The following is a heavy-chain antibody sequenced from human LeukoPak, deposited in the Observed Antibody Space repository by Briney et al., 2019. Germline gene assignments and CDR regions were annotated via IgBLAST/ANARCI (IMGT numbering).Heavy chain of an antibody. CDR3: ARVVVVVAATVYYYMDV. Sequence: SETLSLTCTVSGGSISSGSYYWSWIRQPAGKGRVWIGRLYTSGSTNYNPSLKSRVTISVDTSKNQFSLKLSSVTAGDTAVYYCARVVVVVAATVYYYMDVWGKGTTVTISS. CDR1: GGSISSGSYY. CDR2: LYTSGST. D-gene: IGHD2-15*01. J-gene: IGHJ6*03. V-gene: IGHV4-61*02.